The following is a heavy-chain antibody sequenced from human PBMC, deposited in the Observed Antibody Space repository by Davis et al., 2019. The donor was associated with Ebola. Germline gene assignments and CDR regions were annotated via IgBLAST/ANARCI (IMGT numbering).Heavy chain of an antibody. D-gene: IGHD3-3*01. V-gene: IGHV3-73*01. CDR1: GFTFSGSA. Sequence: GESLKISCAASGFTFSGSAMHWVRQASGKGPEWVGRIRSKANSYATAYAASVKGRFTISRDDSKNTLYLQMNSLKTEDTAVYYCTTDGYYDFWSGHYTGDYWGQGTLVTVSS. CDR2: IRSKANSYAT. J-gene: IGHJ4*02. CDR3: TTDGYYDFWSGHYTGDY.